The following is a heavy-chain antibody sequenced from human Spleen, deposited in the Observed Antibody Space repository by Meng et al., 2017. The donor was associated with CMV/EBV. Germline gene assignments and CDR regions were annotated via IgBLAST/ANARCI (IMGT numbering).Heavy chain of an antibody. J-gene: IGHJ4*02. D-gene: IGHD1-7*01. V-gene: IGHV4-39*07. CDR2: IYYSGST. Sequence: SETLSLTCTVSGGSISSTTYYWGWIRQPPGKGLEWIGNIYYSGSTYYKSSLKSRVTISVDTSKNQFSLKLSSVTAADTAVYYCARSLELRSNTFDYWGQGTLVTVSS. CDR3: ARSLELRSNTFDY. CDR1: GGSISSTTYY.